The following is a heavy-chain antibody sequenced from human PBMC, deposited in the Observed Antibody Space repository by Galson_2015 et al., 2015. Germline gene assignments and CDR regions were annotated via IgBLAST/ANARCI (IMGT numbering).Heavy chain of an antibody. CDR1: GFTFSSYW. J-gene: IGHJ6*02. Sequence: SLRLSCAASGFTFSSYWMHWVRHAPGKGLVWVSRINSDGSSTSYADSVKGRFTISRDNAKNTLYLQMNSLRAEDTAVYYCAKAIHLWFGELGSPDYYYGMDVWGQGTTVTVSS. CDR2: INSDGSST. CDR3: AKAIHLWFGELGSPDYYYGMDV. V-gene: IGHV3-74*01. D-gene: IGHD3-10*01.